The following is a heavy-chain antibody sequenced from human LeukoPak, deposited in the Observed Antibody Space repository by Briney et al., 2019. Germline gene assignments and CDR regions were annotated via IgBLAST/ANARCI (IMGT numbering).Heavy chain of an antibody. CDR3: AKGPKLGDGYHCDY. Sequence: GGSLRLSCAASGFTVSSNYMSWVRQAPGKGLEWVSTISGSGGNTYYADSVKGRFTISRDISKNTLYLQMNSLRVEDTAVYYCAKGPKLGDGYHCDYWGQGTLVTVSS. V-gene: IGHV3-23*01. CDR1: GFTVSSNY. J-gene: IGHJ4*02. D-gene: IGHD5-24*01. CDR2: ISGSGGNT.